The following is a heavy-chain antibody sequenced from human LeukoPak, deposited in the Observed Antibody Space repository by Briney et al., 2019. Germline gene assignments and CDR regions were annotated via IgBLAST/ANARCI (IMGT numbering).Heavy chain of an antibody. CDR2: MNPNSGNT. V-gene: IGHV1-8*03. CDR3: ARSVVGYCTNGVCYSGDAFDI. J-gene: IGHJ3*02. D-gene: IGHD2-8*01. CDR1: GYTFTSYD. Sequence: ASVKVSCKASGYTFTSYDINWVRQATGQGLEWMGWMNPNSGNTGYAQKFQGRVTITRNTSISTAYMELSSLRSEDTAVYYCARSVVGYCTNGVCYSGDAFDIWGQGTMVTVSS.